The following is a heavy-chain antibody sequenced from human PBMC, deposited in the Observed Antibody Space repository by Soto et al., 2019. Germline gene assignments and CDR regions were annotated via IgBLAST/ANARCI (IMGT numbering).Heavy chain of an antibody. V-gene: IGHV4-59*01. CDR2: IHHSGST. CDR3: ARGGLAARKGRGFDP. CDR1: GDSITSYY. D-gene: IGHD6-6*01. J-gene: IGHJ5*02. Sequence: SETLSLTCTVSGDSITSYYWGWIRQPPGKGLEWIGYIHHSGSTNYNPSLKSRVTISVDTPKNQSSLKVNSMTAADVAVYYCARGGLAARKGRGFDPWGQGTLVTVSS.